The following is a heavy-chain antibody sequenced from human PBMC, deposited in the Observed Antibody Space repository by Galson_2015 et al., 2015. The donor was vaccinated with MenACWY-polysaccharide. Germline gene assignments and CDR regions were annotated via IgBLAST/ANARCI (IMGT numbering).Heavy chain of an antibody. CDR1: GFTFSSYW. CDR2: ISSSGSTI. V-gene: IGHV3-11*01. J-gene: IGHJ4*02. CDR3: VRRLTSRCFDY. Sequence: SLRLSCAASGFTFSSYWMHWVRQVPGKGLVWVSRISSSGSTISYADSVKGRFTISRDNAQNSLYLQVNSLRAEDTAVYYCVRRLTSRCFDYWGQGTLITVSS. D-gene: IGHD2-8*01.